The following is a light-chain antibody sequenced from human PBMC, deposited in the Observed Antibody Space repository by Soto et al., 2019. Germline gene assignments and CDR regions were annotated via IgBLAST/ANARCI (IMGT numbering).Light chain of an antibody. V-gene: IGKV3-15*01. CDR1: QSVTSK. Sequence: EIVMTQSPVTLSLSPGERATLSCRASQSVTSKLAWFQQKPGQAPRLLTYATSTRATGVPARFSGSGSGTEFTLTISSLQSEDFAVYSCQQYNNWPHTFGQGTKLEIK. CDR3: QQYNNWPHT. J-gene: IGKJ2*01. CDR2: ATS.